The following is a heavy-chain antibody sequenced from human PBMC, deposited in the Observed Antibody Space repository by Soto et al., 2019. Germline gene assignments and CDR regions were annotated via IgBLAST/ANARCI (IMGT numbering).Heavy chain of an antibody. Sequence: ASVKVSCKASGYTFTSYDINWVLQATGQGLEWMGWMNPNSGNTGYAQKFQGRVTMTRNTSISTAYMELSRLRSEDTAVYYCERDSASGYYDSSDSCYFDYWCQGVPVTLSS. J-gene: IGHJ4*03. V-gene: IGHV1-8*01. CDR3: ERDSASGYYDSSDSCYFDY. CDR1: GYTFTSYD. CDR2: MNPNSGNT. D-gene: IGHD3-22*01.